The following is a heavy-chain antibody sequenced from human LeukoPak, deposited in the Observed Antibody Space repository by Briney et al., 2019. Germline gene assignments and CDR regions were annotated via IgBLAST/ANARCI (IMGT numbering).Heavy chain of an antibody. CDR1: GFTFRTYG. J-gene: IGHJ4*02. CDR2: IRSSSSYI. Sequence: GGSLRLSCAASGFTFRTYGMNWVRQAPGKGLERVSFIRSSSSYIYYADSVKGRFTISRDNAANSLYLQMDSLRAEDTAVYYCASFHYDSSVYPDYWGQGTLVTVSS. CDR3: ASFHYDSSVYPDY. V-gene: IGHV3-21*01. D-gene: IGHD3-22*01.